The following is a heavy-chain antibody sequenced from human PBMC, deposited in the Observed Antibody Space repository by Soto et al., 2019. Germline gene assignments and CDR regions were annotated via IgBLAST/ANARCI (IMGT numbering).Heavy chain of an antibody. J-gene: IGHJ4*02. CDR3: ARGHNYDYIWGSYRYYGYFDY. Sequence: TSETLSLTCAVYGGSFSGYYWSWIRQPPGKGLEWIGEINHSGSTNYNPSLKSRVTISVDTSKNQFSLKLSSVTAADTAVYYCARGHNYDYIWGSYRYYGYFDYWGQGTLVTVSS. CDR1: GGSFSGYY. CDR2: INHSGST. V-gene: IGHV4-34*01. D-gene: IGHD3-16*02.